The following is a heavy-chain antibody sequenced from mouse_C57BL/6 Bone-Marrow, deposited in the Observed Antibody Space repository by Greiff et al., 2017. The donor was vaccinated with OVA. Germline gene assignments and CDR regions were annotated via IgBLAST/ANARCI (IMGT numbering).Heavy chain of an antibody. V-gene: IGHV1-36*01. D-gene: IGHD2-4*01. CDR3: ARWDDYDGYWYFDV. Sequence: EVMLVESGPVLVKPGPSVKISCKASGFTFTDYYMHWVKQSHGKSLEWIGLVYPYNGGTSYNQKFKGKATLTVDTSSSTAYMELNSLTSEDSAVYYCARWDDYDGYWYFDVWGTGTTVTVSS. J-gene: IGHJ1*03. CDR2: VYPYNGGT. CDR1: GFTFTDYY.